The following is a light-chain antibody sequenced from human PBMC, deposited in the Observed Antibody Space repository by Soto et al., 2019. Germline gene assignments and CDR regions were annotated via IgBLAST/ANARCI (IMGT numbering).Light chain of an antibody. CDR3: QQYNNWPRAN. CDR1: QSISNN. J-gene: IGKJ4*01. CDR2: RTS. Sequence: EIVMTQSPATLSVSPGERATLSCRASQSISNNLAWYQQKPGQAPRLLMFRTSSRATGFPARFSGSGSGTEFNLTISSLQSEDFGVYYCQQYNNWPRANFGGGTKVEIK. V-gene: IGKV3-15*01.